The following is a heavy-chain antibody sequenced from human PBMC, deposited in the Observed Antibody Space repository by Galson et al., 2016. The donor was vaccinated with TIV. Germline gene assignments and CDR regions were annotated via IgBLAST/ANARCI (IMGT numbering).Heavy chain of an antibody. V-gene: IGHV3-9*01. J-gene: IGHJ4*02. D-gene: IGHD1-26*01. CDR1: GFTFDDYA. CDR3: VKGAGRYSRSWYFDY. Sequence: LRLSCAASGFTFDDYAMHWVRQVPGKGLEWVSGISWNSDKIVYMDSVKGRFTMPRDNAKNSLSLQMNSLRAEDTALYYCVKGAGRYSRSWYFDYWGQGTLITVSS. CDR2: ISWNSDKI.